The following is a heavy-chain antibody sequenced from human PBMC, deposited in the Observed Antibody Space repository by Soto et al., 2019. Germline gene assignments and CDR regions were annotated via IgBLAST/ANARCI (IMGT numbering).Heavy chain of an antibody. CDR2: ISYDGRSK. Sequence: QVQLVESGGGVVQPGRSLRLSCAASGFTFSSYAMHWVRQAPGKGLEWVAVISYDGRSKYYADSVKGRFTISRDNSKNTLYRQMNSLRADDTAVYYCARDVEGATPYFDYWGQGTLVTVSS. V-gene: IGHV3-30*04. J-gene: IGHJ4*02. CDR1: GFTFSSYA. D-gene: IGHD1-26*01. CDR3: ARDVEGATPYFDY.